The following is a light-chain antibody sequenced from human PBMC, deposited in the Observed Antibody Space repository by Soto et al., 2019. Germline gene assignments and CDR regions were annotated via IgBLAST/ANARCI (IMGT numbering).Light chain of an antibody. CDR2: GAS. J-gene: IGKJ1*01. Sequence: EIVFAQSPGTLYLSPGERATLSCRASQSVSSSYLAWYQQKPGQAPRLLIYGASSRATGIPDRFSGSGSGTDFTLTISRLEPEDFAVYYCQQYGSSPPTFGQGTKVDIK. CDR3: QQYGSSPPT. V-gene: IGKV3-20*01. CDR1: QSVSSSY.